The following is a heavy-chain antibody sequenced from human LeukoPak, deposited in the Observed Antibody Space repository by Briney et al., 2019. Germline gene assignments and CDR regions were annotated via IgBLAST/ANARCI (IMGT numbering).Heavy chain of an antibody. D-gene: IGHD2-2*01. CDR3: ARMRGYCSSISCYGNAFDI. CDR2: TYYRSKWYN. Sequence: SQTLSLTCAISGDSVSSNSAAWNWIRQSPSRGLEWLGRTYYRSKWYNDYAVSVKSRITIDPDTSKNQFSLQLNSVTPEDTAVYYCARMRGYCSSISCYGNAFDIWGQGTMVTVSS. J-gene: IGHJ3*02. CDR1: GDSVSSNSAA. V-gene: IGHV6-1*01.